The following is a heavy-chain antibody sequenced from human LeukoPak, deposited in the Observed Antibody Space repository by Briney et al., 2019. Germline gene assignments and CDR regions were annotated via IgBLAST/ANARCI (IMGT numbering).Heavy chain of an antibody. CDR2: IYTSGST. D-gene: IGHD3-9*01. CDR3: ARHQDSNDILTGYYDH. Sequence: MTSETLSLTCTVSGGSISSYYWSWIRQPPGKGLEWIGYIYTSGSTNYNPSLKTRVTISVVTSKNQFSLRLNFVTAADTAVYYCARHQDSNDILTGYYDHWGQGTLVTVSS. CDR1: GGSISSYY. V-gene: IGHV4-4*09. J-gene: IGHJ4*02.